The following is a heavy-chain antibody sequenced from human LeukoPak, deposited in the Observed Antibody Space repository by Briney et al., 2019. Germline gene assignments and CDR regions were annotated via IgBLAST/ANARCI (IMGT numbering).Heavy chain of an antibody. V-gene: IGHV4-38-2*02. Sequence: SETLSLTCTVSGYSISSGYYWGWIRQPPGKGLEWIGNIYPTGSTYYNPSLKSRVTISVDTSKNQFSLKVSSVSAADTAVYYLGGQLASGGNGTGFDPWGQGTLSPSPQ. J-gene: IGHJ5*02. CDR2: IYPTGST. CDR1: GYSISSGYY. CDR3: GGQLASGGNGTGFDP. D-gene: IGHD4-23*01.